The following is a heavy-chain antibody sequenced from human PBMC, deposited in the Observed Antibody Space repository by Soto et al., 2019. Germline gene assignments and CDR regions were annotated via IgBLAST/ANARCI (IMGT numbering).Heavy chain of an antibody. V-gene: IGHV1-2*02. CDR2: INPNSGGT. Sequence: GASVKVSCKASGYTFTGYYMHWVRQAPGQGLEWMGWINPNSGGTNYAQKLQGRVTMTRDTSISTAYMELSRLRSDDTAVYYCARAPESDDSTYDAFDIWGQGTMVTVSS. CDR1: GYTFTGYY. CDR3: ARAPESDDSTYDAFDI. D-gene: IGHD3-22*01. J-gene: IGHJ3*02.